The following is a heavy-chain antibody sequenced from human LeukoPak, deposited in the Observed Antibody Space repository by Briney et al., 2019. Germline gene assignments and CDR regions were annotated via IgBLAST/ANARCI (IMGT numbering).Heavy chain of an antibody. CDR1: GFTFSSYW. CDR2: IKQDGSEK. Sequence: GGSLRLSCAASGFTFSSYWMSWVRQAPGKGLEWVANIKQDGSEKYYVDSVKGRFTISRDNAKNSLYLQMNSLRAEDTAVYYCAKELTHYYYYYMDVWGKGTTVTISS. CDR3: AKELTHYYYYYMDV. V-gene: IGHV3-7*01. D-gene: IGHD1-14*01. J-gene: IGHJ6*03.